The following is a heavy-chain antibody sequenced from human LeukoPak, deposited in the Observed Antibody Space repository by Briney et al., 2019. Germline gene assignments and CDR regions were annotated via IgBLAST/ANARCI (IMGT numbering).Heavy chain of an antibody. CDR1: GGSISSYY. Sequence: PSETLSLTCTVSGGSISSYYWSWIRHPAGNGLEGIGRIYTSGSTNYNPSLKSRVTMSVDTSKNQFSLKLSPVTAADTAVYYRARASPFPNWFDPWGQGTLVTVSS. CDR2: IYTSGST. V-gene: IGHV4-4*07. J-gene: IGHJ5*02. D-gene: IGHD3-16*01. CDR3: ARASPFPNWFDP.